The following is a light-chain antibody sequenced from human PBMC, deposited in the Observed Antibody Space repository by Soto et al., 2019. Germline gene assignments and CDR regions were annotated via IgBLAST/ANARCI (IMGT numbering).Light chain of an antibody. V-gene: IGKV1-5*01. J-gene: IGKJ1*01. CDR2: DAS. CDR3: QHLWT. Sequence: DIQMTQSPSTLSASVGDRVTITCRATQSISSWLAWYQQKPGKAPKLLIYDASSLESGVPSRFSGSGSGTEFTLTISRLQPDDFATYYCQHLWTFGQGTKVEIK. CDR1: QSISSW.